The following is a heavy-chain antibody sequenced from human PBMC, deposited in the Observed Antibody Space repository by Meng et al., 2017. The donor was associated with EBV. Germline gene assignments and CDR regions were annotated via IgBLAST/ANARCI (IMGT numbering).Heavy chain of an antibody. J-gene: IGHJ4*02. V-gene: IGHV1-69*01. D-gene: IGHD6-13*01. CDR3: ARGYRGSSWYLGY. CDR2: IIPIFGTA. Sequence: QVHLVQSGSEVKKPGSSVEVSCKASGDTFSSYAISWVRQAPGQGLEWMGGIIPIFGTANYAQKFQGRVTITADESTSTAYMELSSLRSEDTAVYYCARGYRGSSWYLGYWGQGTLVTVSS. CDR1: GDTFSSYA.